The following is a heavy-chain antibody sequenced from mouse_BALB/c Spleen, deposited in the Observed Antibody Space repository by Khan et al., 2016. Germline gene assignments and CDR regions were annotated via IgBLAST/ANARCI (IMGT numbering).Heavy chain of an antibody. V-gene: IGHV7-3*02. CDR3: TRDMGTGVYWYFDV. J-gene: IGHJ1*01. CDR2: IRNKANGYTT. D-gene: IGHD3-3*01. CDR1: GFTFTDYY. Sequence: EVELVESGGGLVQPGGSLRLSCATSGFTFTDYYISWVRQPPGKALEWLGFIRNKANGYTTEYSAYVKGQLTISRDNSQTILYLQMNTLRAEDSYTYYCTRDMGTGVYWYFDVWGAGTTVTVAS.